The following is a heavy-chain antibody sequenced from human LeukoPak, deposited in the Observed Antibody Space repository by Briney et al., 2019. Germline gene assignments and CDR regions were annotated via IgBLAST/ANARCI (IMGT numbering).Heavy chain of an antibody. Sequence: SETLSLTCTVSGGSISSGDYYWSWIRQPPGKGLEWIGYIYYSGSTYYNPSLKSRVTISVDTSKNQFSLKLSSVTAADTAVYYCASYGSGGLKVDYWGQGTLVTVSS. CDR3: ASYGSGGLKVDY. CDR1: GGSISSGDYY. CDR2: IYYSGST. J-gene: IGHJ4*02. V-gene: IGHV4-30-4*08. D-gene: IGHD3-10*01.